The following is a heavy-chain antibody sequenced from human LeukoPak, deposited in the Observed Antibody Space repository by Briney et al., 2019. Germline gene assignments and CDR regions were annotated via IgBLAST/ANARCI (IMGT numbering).Heavy chain of an antibody. J-gene: IGHJ4*02. CDR1: GYTFTSYG. Sequence: ASVKVSCKASGYTFTSYGISWVRQAPGQGLEWMGWISAYNGNTNYAQKLQGRVTMTTDTSTSTAYMELRSLRSDDTAVYYCARGANIRDPQRREFDYWGQGTLVTVSS. CDR2: ISAYNGNT. D-gene: IGHD1-1*01. V-gene: IGHV1-18*01. CDR3: ARGANIRDPQRREFDY.